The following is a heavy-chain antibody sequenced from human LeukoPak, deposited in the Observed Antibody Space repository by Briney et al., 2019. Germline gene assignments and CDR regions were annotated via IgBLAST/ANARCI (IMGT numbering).Heavy chain of an antibody. Sequence: SSETLSLTCTVSGGSISSYYWSWIRQPAGKGLDWIGRIYTSGSTNYKPSLKSRVTMSVDTSKNQFSLKLSSVTAADTAVYYCARDPPRNPYYDFWSGYYRGDAFDIWGQGTMVTVSS. D-gene: IGHD3-3*01. CDR1: GGSISSYY. CDR2: IYTSGST. J-gene: IGHJ3*02. V-gene: IGHV4-4*07. CDR3: ARDPPRNPYYDFWSGYYRGDAFDI.